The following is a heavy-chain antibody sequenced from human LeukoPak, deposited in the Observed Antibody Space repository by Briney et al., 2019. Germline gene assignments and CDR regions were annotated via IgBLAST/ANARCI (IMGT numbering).Heavy chain of an antibody. J-gene: IGHJ4*02. CDR1: GFTFSGYW. D-gene: IGHD6-19*01. V-gene: IGHV3-7*03. CDR2: IKDDGSQK. CDR3: ARGSGWCDY. Sequence: GGSLRLSCAASGFTFSGYWMTWVRQAPGKGLEWVANIKDDGSQKYYVDSVKGRFTVSRDNAKNSLYLQINSLRAEDTAVYYCARGSGWCDYWGQGTLVAVSS.